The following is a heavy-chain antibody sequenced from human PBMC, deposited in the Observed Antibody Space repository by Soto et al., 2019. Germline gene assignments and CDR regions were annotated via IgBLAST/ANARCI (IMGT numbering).Heavy chain of an antibody. J-gene: IGHJ5*02. D-gene: IGHD2-2*01. CDR2: IIPIFGTA. V-gene: IGHV1-69*01. CDR1: GGTFSSYA. Sequence: QVQLVQSGAEVKKPGSSVKVSCKASGGTFSSYAISWVRQAPGQGLEWMGGIIPIFGTANYAQKFQGRVTITADESTSTAYMELSSRRSEDTAVYYGAIDSEGYCSSTSCPNWFDPWGQGTLVTVSS. CDR3: AIDSEGYCSSTSCPNWFDP.